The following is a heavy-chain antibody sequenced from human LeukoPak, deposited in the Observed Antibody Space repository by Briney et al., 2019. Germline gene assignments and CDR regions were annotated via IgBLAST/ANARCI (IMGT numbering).Heavy chain of an antibody. Sequence: PGGSLRLSCAASGFTFNDYGMSWVRQAPGKGLVWVSRINTDGSSRNYADSVKGRFTISRDNAKSTLYLQMDSLSAEDTAVYYCARGYSTTPNQNWFDPWGQGTLVTVSS. CDR2: INTDGSSR. D-gene: IGHD2-8*01. CDR1: GFTFNDYG. V-gene: IGHV3-74*01. CDR3: ARGYSTTPNQNWFDP. J-gene: IGHJ5*02.